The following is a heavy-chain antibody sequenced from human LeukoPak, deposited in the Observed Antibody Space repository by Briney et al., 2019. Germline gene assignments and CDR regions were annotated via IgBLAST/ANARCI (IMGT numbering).Heavy chain of an antibody. D-gene: IGHD1-14*01. CDR3: ARDHTEPGVIFDY. CDR2: ITGDGGGT. CDR1: GFTFDDYA. Sequence: TGGSLRLSCAASGFTFDDYAMHWVRQAPGKGLEWVSFITGDGGGTYYADSVKGRFTISRDNAKNPLYLQMNSLRAEDTAVYYCARDHTEPGVIFDYWGQGTLVTVSS. V-gene: IGHV3-43*02. J-gene: IGHJ4*02.